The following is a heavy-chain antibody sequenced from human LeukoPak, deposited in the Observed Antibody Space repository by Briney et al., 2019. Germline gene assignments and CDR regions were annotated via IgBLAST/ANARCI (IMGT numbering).Heavy chain of an antibody. Sequence: SETLSLTCTVSGGSISSYYWGWIRQPPGKGLEWIGSIYYSGSTYYNPSLKSRVTISVDTSKNQFSLKLSSVTAADTAVYYCARGSPSYYYDSSGSNWFDPWGQGTLVTVSS. CDR2: IYYSGST. D-gene: IGHD3-22*01. CDR3: ARGSPSYYYDSSGSNWFDP. V-gene: IGHV4-39*07. CDR1: GGSISSYY. J-gene: IGHJ5*02.